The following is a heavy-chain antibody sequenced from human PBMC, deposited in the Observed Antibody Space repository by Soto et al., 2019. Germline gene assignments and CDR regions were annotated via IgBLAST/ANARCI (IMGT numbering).Heavy chain of an antibody. Sequence: QVQLVESGGGVVQPGRSLRLSCAASGFTFSSYGMHWVRQAPGKGLEWVAVISYDGSNKYYADSVKGRFTISRDNSKNTLYLPMNSLRAEDTAVYYCAKDLSIVVVPAATPPGYWGQGTLVTVSS. CDR1: GFTFSSYG. CDR3: AKDLSIVVVPAATPPGY. CDR2: ISYDGSNK. V-gene: IGHV3-30*18. J-gene: IGHJ4*02. D-gene: IGHD2-2*01.